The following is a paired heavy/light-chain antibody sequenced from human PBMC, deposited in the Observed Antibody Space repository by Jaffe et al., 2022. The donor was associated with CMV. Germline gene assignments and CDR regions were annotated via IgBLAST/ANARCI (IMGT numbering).Heavy chain of an antibody. D-gene: IGHD3-10*01. CDR1: GFSVINNY. CDR3: ATALSYNYQYYFDF. CDR2: IYNPAGT. Sequence: EVQVVESGGGLVQPGGSLRLSCAASGFSVINNYISWVRQAPGKGLEWVSLIYNPAGTYYADSVEGRFTISRDNSKNTVYLQMNHLRAEDTAVYYCATALSYNYQYYFDFWGQGTLVTVSS. J-gene: IGHJ4*02. V-gene: IGHV3-66*01.
Light chain of an antibody. CDR3: QKYNDAPLT. CDR2: GAT. J-gene: IGKJ4*01. Sequence: DIQMTQSPSSLSASVGDRVTITCRASQGISNYLAWFQQKPGKVPKLLIYGATTLQSGVPSRFSGSESGTDFTLTISGLQPEDVATYYCQKYNDAPLTFGGGTKVEI. CDR1: QGISNY. V-gene: IGKV1-27*01.